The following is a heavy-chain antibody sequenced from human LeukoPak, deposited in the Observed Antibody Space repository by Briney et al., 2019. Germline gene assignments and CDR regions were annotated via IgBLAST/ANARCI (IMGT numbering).Heavy chain of an antibody. CDR3: ARDQGSLTRIWYTGY. D-gene: IGHD6-13*01. J-gene: IGHJ4*02. CDR2: TNPYSGDT. CDR1: GYTFSGYH. V-gene: IGHV1-2*06. Sequence: ASVKVSCKASGYTFSGYHIHWVRQAPGQALEWMGRTNPYSGDTNFAQKFQGRVTMTRDTSITTAYMDLSSLTPDDTAVYFCARDQGSLTRIWYTGYWGQGTQVTVSS.